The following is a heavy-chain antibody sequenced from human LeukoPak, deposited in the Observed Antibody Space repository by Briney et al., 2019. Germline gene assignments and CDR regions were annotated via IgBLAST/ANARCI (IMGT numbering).Heavy chain of an antibody. CDR1: GYTFTSYY. CDR2: INPSGGST. J-gene: IGHJ4*02. Sequence: ASVKVSCKASGYTFTSYYMHWVRQSPGQGLEWMGIINPSGGSTSYAQKFQGRVTMTRDTSTSTVYMELSSLRSEDTAVHYCARPERIQLWARGLSLGYWGQGTLVTVSS. D-gene: IGHD5-18*01. CDR3: ARPERIQLWARGLSLGY. V-gene: IGHV1-46*01.